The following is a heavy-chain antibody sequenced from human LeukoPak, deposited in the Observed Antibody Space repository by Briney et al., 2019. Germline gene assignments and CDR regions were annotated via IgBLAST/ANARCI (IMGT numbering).Heavy chain of an antibody. CDR2: INHSGST. D-gene: IGHD2-2*02. CDR3: ARLLSRSRYQPLYEDY. CDR1: GGSFSGYY. V-gene: IGHV4-34*01. J-gene: IGHJ4*02. Sequence: PSETLSLTCAVYGGSFSGYYWSWIRQPPGKGLEWIGEINHSGSTSYNPSLKSRVTISVDTSKNQFSLKLSSVTAADTAVYYCARLLSRSRYQPLYEDYWGQGTLVTVSS.